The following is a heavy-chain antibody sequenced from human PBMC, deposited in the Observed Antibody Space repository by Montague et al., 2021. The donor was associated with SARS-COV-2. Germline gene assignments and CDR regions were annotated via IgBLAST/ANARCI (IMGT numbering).Heavy chain of an antibody. CDR2: IYYSGST. CDR1: GGSISSYY. Sequence: SETLSLTCTVSGGSISSYYWSWIRQPPGKGLEWIGYIYYSGSTNYNPSLKSRVTISVDTSKNEFSLKLSSVTAADTAVYYCARHAHWLWSGEFLFDYWGQGTLVTVSS. V-gene: IGHV4-59*08. J-gene: IGHJ4*02. CDR3: ARHAHWLWSGEFLFDY. D-gene: IGHD3-10*01.